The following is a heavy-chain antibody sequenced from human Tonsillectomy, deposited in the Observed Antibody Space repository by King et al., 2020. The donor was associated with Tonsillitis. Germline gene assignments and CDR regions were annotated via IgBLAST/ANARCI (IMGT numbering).Heavy chain of an antibody. CDR3: ARMGYLPRYWYFDL. Sequence: VQLQESGPGLVKPSETLSLTCTVSGGSITNYYWGWIRQPPGRGLEWIGYIYYNGSTSYIPSLKSRVTISVDMSGNQLSLKVSSVTAADTAVYYCARMGYLPRYWYFDLWGRGTLVTVSS. J-gene: IGHJ2*01. D-gene: IGHD3-16*02. V-gene: IGHV4-59*01. CDR2: IYYNGST. CDR1: GGSITNYY.